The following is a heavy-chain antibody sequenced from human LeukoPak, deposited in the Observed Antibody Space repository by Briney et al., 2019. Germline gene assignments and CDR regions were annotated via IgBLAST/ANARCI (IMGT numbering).Heavy chain of an antibody. V-gene: IGHV3-7*05. CDR1: GFTFSSYW. D-gene: IGHD6-13*01. CDR3: ARLRYSRSWVFFDF. Sequence: PGGSLRLSCAASGFTFSSYWMSWVRQAPGKGLEWEANIKQDGSDTYYVDSVKGRFTISKDNAKNSLYLQMSSLRAEDTAVYYCARLRYSRSWVFFDFWGQGTLVTVSS. J-gene: IGHJ4*02. CDR2: IKQDGSDT.